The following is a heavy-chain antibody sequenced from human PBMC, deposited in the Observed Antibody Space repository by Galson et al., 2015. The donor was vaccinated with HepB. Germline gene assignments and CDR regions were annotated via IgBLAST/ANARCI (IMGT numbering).Heavy chain of an antibody. D-gene: IGHD4/OR15-4a*01. Sequence: SLRLSCAVSGFSFSDHYMDWVRQAPGKGLEWVGRSRNKAKGYSTAYAASVKGRFTVSRDDSKNSVFLQMNSLRSEETAVYYCARSEVTMVVTDFDSWGQGTLVTVAS. CDR1: GFSFSDHY. J-gene: IGHJ4*02. CDR2: SRNKAKGYST. CDR3: ARSEVTMVVTDFDS. V-gene: IGHV3-72*01.